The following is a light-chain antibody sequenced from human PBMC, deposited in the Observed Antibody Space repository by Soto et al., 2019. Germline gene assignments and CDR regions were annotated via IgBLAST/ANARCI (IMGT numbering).Light chain of an antibody. CDR1: QSVSSY. CDR2: DAS. V-gene: IGKV3-11*01. CDR3: QQHSNWPFLT. Sequence: EIVLTQSPATLSLSPGERATLSCRASQSVSSYLAWYQQKPGQAPRLLIYDASNRATGIPARFSGSGSGTDFSLTISSQEPEDFAVYYYQQHSNWPFLTFGVGTEVEIE. J-gene: IGKJ4*01.